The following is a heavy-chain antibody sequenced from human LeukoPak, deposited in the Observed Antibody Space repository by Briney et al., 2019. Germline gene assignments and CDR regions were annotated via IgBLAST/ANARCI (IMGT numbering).Heavy chain of an antibody. CDR2: IKQGGSEK. V-gene: IGHV3-7*04. CDR3: ARGYSYGYI. Sequence: GGSLRLSCAASGFTFSSYWMNWVRQAPWKGLEWVANIKQGGSEKYYVDSVKGRFTISRDDAKNSLYLQMNSLRAEDTAVYYCARGYSYGYIWGQGTLVSVSS. J-gene: IGHJ4*02. D-gene: IGHD5-18*01. CDR1: GFTFSSYW.